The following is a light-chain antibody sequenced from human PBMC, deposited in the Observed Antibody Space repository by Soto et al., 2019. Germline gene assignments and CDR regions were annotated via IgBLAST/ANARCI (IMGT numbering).Light chain of an antibody. V-gene: IGKV1-5*01. CDR1: QDLDKW. Sequence: ILMSQSPSSLSASVGDRVTITSRASQDLDKWLAWYQQKPGRAPNHLIYKSSTLRHGVPSRLSGFECGTESILTITDLQTDDFATYYCQQYSSYWTFGRGTVVEMK. J-gene: IGKJ4*02. CDR3: QQYSSYWT. CDR2: KSS.